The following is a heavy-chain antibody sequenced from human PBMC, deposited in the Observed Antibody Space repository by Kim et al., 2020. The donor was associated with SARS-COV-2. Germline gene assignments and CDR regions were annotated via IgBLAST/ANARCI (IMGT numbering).Heavy chain of an antibody. J-gene: IGHJ6*02. CDR1: GFTFSSYS. Sequence: GGSLRLSCAASGFTFSSYSMNWVRQAPGKGLEWVSSISSSSSYIYYADSVKGRFTISRDNAKNSLYLQMNSLRAEDTAVYYCARDHPTVKLQAPYYYYGMDVWGQGTTVTVSS. CDR3: ARDHPTVKLQAPYYYYGMDV. V-gene: IGHV3-21*01. D-gene: IGHD4-4*01. CDR2: ISSSSSYI.